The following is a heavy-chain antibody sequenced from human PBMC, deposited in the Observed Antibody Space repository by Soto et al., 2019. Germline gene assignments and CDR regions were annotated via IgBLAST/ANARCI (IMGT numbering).Heavy chain of an antibody. D-gene: IGHD3-3*01. CDR1: GYTFTGYH. CDR3: ARDWSSYYDFWSGYYSAFDI. V-gene: IGHV1-2*02. CDR2: INPNSGGT. J-gene: IGHJ3*02. Sequence: ASVKVSCKASGYTFTGYHMHWVRQAPGQGVEWMGWINPNSGGTNYAQKFQGRVTMTRDTSIRTAYMELSRLRSDGSAVYYCARDWSSYYDFWSGYYSAFDIWGQGTMVTASS.